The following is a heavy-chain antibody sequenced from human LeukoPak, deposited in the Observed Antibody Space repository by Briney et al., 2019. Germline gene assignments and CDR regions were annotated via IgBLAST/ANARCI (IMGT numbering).Heavy chain of an antibody. Sequence: SQTLSLTCAISGDSLSNNNVAWNWIRQSPSRGLEWLGRTYYRPKLNTDYAVSVKSRIAINSDTSENQFSLQLNSVTPEDTGVYYCARGSHSSFDHWGQGTLVTVSS. CDR2: TYYRPKLNT. J-gene: IGHJ4*02. D-gene: IGHD3-10*01. CDR1: GDSLSNNNVA. CDR3: ARGSHSSFDH. V-gene: IGHV6-1*01.